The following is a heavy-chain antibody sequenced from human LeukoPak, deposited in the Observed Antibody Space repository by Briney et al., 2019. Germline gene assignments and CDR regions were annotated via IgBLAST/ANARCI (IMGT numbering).Heavy chain of an antibody. CDR3: ARRDYYDSTGYYNY. CDR2: IYYSGST. V-gene: IGHV4-31*03. Sequence: SQTLSLTCTVSGGSISSGGYYWSWIRQHPGKGLEWIGYIYYSGSTYYNPSLKGRVTISVDTSKNQFSLKLSSVTAADTAVYYCARRDYYDSTGYYNYWGQGTLVTVSS. J-gene: IGHJ4*02. D-gene: IGHD3-22*01. CDR1: GGSISSGGYY.